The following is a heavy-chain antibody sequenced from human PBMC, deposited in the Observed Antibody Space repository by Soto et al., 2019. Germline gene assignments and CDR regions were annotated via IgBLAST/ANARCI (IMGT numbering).Heavy chain of an antibody. D-gene: IGHD6-13*01. Sequence: GGSLRLSCAASGFTFSSYGMHWVRQAPGKGLEWVAVIWYDGSNKYYADSVKGRFTISRDNSKNTLYLQMNSLRAEDTAVYYCARTAGYSSSFDYWGQGTLVTVSS. CDR1: GFTFSSYG. J-gene: IGHJ4*02. CDR2: IWYDGSNK. CDR3: ARTAGYSSSFDY. V-gene: IGHV3-33*01.